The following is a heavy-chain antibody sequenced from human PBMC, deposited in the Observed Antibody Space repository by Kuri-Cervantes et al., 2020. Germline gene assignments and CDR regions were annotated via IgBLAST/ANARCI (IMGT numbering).Heavy chain of an antibody. CDR3: ARARLRFLEGVDY. Sequence: SETLSLTCTVSGGSISSGGYYWSWIRQHPGKGLEWIGYIYYSGSTYYNPSLKSRVTISVDTSKNQFFLKLSSVTAADTAVYYCARARLRFLEGVDYWGQGTLVTVSS. J-gene: IGHJ4*02. CDR2: IYYSGST. V-gene: IGHV4-31*03. CDR1: GGSISSGGYY. D-gene: IGHD3-3*01.